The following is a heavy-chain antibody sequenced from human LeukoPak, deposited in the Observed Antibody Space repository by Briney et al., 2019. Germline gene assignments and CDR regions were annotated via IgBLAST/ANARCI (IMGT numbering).Heavy chain of an antibody. Sequence: SETLSLTCTVSGGSISSYYWSWIRQPAGKGLEWIGRIYTSGSTNYIPSLKSRVTMSVDTSKNQFPLKLSSVTAADTAVYYCARDDSSSWYHNYWGQGTLVTVSS. J-gene: IGHJ4*02. CDR3: ARDDSSSWYHNY. CDR2: IYTSGST. V-gene: IGHV4-4*07. D-gene: IGHD6-13*01. CDR1: GGSISSYY.